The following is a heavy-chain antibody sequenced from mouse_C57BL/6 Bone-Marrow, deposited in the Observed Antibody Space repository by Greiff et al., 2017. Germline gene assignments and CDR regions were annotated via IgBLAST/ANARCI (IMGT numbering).Heavy chain of an antibody. CDR2: IRSKSNNYAT. CDR1: GFSFNTYA. V-gene: IGHV10-1*01. J-gene: IGHJ3*01. Sequence: EVMLVESGGGLVQPKGSLKLSCAASGFSFNTYAMNWVRQAPGKGLEWVARIRSKSNNYATYYADSVKDRFTISRDDSESMLYLQMNNLKTEDTAMYYCVRHHPEGFAYWGQGTLVTVSA. CDR3: VRHHPEGFAY.